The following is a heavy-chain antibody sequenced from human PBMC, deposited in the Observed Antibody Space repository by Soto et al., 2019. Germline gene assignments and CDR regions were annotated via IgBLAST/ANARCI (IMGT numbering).Heavy chain of an antibody. CDR2: IGGRATSA. Sequence: EVQLLESGGGLVQPGGSPRLSCAASGLTFSNYAMSWVRQAPGKGLEWVSGIGGRATSAYYADSVKGRFAISRDNSYNTLFLQLNSLRAEDTAVYYCAKSRYSDSSGDFYDFWGQGTLVSVSS. J-gene: IGHJ4*02. D-gene: IGHD3-22*01. CDR1: GLTFSNYA. CDR3: AKSRYSDSSGDFYDF. V-gene: IGHV3-23*01.